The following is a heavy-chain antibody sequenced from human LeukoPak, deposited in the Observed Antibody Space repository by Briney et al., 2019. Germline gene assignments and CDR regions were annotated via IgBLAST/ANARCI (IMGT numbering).Heavy chain of an antibody. D-gene: IGHD3-10*01. V-gene: IGHV3-30-3*01. J-gene: IGHJ4*02. CDR1: GFTFSSYA. Sequence: GGSLRLSCAASGFTFSSYAMPWVRQALGKGLEWVAVISYDGSNKYYADSVKGRFTISRDNSKNTLYLQMNSLRAEDTAVYYCAREAQGGSGSYYSVEVYYFDYWGQGTLVTVSS. CDR2: ISYDGSNK. CDR3: AREAQGGSGSYYSVEVYYFDY.